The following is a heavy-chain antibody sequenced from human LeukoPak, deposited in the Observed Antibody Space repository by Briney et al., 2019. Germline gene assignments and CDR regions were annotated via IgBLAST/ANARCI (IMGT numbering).Heavy chain of an antibody. J-gene: IGHJ1*01. D-gene: IGHD5-12*01. V-gene: IGHV4-61*02. Sequence: SQTLSLTCTVSGGSISSGSYYWSWIRQPAGKGLEWIGRIYTSGSTNYNPSLKSRVIISVDTSKNQFSLKLSSVTAADTAVYYCARGLEYFQHWGQGTLVTVSS. CDR2: IYTSGST. CDR1: GGSISSGSYY. CDR3: ARGLEYFQH.